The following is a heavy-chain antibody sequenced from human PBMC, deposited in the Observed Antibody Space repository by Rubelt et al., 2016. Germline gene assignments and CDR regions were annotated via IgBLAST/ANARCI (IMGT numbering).Heavy chain of an antibody. J-gene: IGHJ4*02. Sequence: QVQLQQWGAGLLKPSETLSLTCAVYGGSFSGYYWSWIRQPPGKGLEWIGEINHSGRTNYNPSLKSRVTISLHTSNKHFSLNLTSVTAADTAVYFCARDTVARRQDVQDYWGQGTLVTVSS. CDR3: ARDTVARRQDVQDY. V-gene: IGHV4-34*01. CDR1: GGSFSGYY. CDR2: INHSGRT. D-gene: IGHD5-12*01.